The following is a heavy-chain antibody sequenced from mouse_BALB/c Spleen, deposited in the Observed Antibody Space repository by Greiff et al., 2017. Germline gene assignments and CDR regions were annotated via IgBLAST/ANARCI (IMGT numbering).Heavy chain of an antibody. D-gene: IGHD2-3*01. CDR3: AGRWLLTSWFAY. V-gene: IGHV3-6*02. CDR1: GYSITSGYY. Sequence: EVKLMESGPGLVKPSQSLSLTCSVTGYSITSGYYWNWIRQFPGNQLEWMGYISYDGSNNYNPSLKNRISITRDTSKNQFFLKLNSVTTEDTATYYCAGRWLLTSWFAYWGQGTLVTVSA. J-gene: IGHJ3*01. CDR2: ISYDGSN.